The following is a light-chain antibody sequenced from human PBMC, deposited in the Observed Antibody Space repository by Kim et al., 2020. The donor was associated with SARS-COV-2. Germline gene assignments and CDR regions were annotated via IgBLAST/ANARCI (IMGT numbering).Light chain of an antibody. J-gene: IGLJ3*02. Sequence: GQPVTISCSGSSSNIGNNYVSWYQQFPGTVPKVLIYDNNKRPSGIPDRFSGSKSGTSATLGITGLRTGDEADYYCGTWDNSLSAWVFGGGTQLTVL. CDR1: SSNIGNNY. CDR3: GTWDNSLSAWV. V-gene: IGLV1-51*01. CDR2: DNN.